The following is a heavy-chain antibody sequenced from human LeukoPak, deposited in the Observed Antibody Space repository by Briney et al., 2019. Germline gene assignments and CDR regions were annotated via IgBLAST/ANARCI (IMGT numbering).Heavy chain of an antibody. Sequence: SETLSLTCAVYGGSFSGYYWSWTRQPPAKGLEWIGGINHSGSTNYNPSLKSRVTISVDTSKNQFSLKLSSVTAADTAVYYCATRTSSRDGYNYYFDYWGQGTLVTVSS. CDR2: INHSGST. CDR1: GGSFSGYY. V-gene: IGHV4-34*01. J-gene: IGHJ4*02. D-gene: IGHD5-24*01. CDR3: ATRTSSRDGYNYYFDY.